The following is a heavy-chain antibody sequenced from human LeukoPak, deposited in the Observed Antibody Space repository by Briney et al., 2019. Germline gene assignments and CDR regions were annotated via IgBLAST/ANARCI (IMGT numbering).Heavy chain of an antibody. CDR2: IIPIFGTA. CDR3: ARGDYDSLNMDV. Sequence: GASVKVSCKASGGTFSSYAISWVRQAPGQGLEWMGGIIPIFGTANYAQKFQGRVTITTDESTSTAHMELSSLRSEDTAVYYCARGDYDSLNMDVWGKGTTVTVSS. CDR1: GGTFSSYA. J-gene: IGHJ6*03. D-gene: IGHD3-3*01. V-gene: IGHV1-69*05.